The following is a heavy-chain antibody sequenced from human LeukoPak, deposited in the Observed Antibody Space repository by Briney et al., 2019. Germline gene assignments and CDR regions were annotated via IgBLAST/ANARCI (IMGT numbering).Heavy chain of an antibody. Sequence: GSLRLSCAASGFTFSSYAMHWVRQAPGKGLEYVSAISSNGGSTYYANSVKGRVTISRDNSKNTLYLQMGSLRAEDMAVYYCARGPKYSSGWTGWFDPWGQGTLVTVSS. V-gene: IGHV3-64*01. CDR3: ARGPKYSSGWTGWFDP. CDR1: GFTFSSYA. D-gene: IGHD6-19*01. CDR2: ISSNGGST. J-gene: IGHJ5*02.